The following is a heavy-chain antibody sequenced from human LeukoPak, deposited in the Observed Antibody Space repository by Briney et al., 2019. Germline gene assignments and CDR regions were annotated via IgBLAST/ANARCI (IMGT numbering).Heavy chain of an antibody. CDR1: GFIFSSYS. CDR2: ISSSSSYI. D-gene: IGHD6-19*01. Sequence: PGGSLRLSCAASGFIFSSYSVKWVRQAPGKGLEWVSSISSSSSYIYYADSVEGRFTISRDNAKKSLYLQMNRLRAEDTAVYDCARVAAVAGSDYSGQGTLVTVSS. V-gene: IGHV3-21*01. J-gene: IGHJ4*02. CDR3: ARVAAVAGSDY.